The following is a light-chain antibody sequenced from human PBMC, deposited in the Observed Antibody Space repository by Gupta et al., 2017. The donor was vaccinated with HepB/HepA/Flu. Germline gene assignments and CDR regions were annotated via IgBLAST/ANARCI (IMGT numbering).Light chain of an antibody. Sequence: QPVATPSSSASASLGPPVKLTCTLSSGHNSYIIACHQQQPGKAPRYLMKLEGSGSYNKGSGVPDRFSGSSSGADRDLTMSNLQAEDEDDYYCETWDKNRRVFGGGTKLTVL. CDR3: ETWDKNRRV. J-gene: IGLJ3*02. CDR2: LEGSGSY. CDR1: SGHNSYI. V-gene: IGLV4-60*03.